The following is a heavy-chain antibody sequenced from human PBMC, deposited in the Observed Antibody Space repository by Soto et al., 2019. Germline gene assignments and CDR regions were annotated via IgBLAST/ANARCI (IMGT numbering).Heavy chain of an antibody. CDR1: GYTFTSYY. D-gene: IGHD5-18*01. J-gene: IGHJ6*02. V-gene: IGHV1-46*01. CDR3: ARDGGSWIQYYYYGMDV. Sequence: AASLQVSCKASGYTFTSYYMHWVRQAPGQGLEWMGIINPSGGSPSYAPKFQGRVTMTRDTSTSTVYMELSSLRSEDTAVYYCARDGGSWIQYYYYGMDVWGQGTTVTVSS. CDR2: INPSGGSP.